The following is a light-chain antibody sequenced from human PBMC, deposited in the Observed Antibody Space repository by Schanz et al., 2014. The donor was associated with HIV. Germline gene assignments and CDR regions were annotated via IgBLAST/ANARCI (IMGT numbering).Light chain of an antibody. Sequence: QSVLTQPPSASGTPGQRVTISCSGSSSNVGSNTVNWYQHLPGTAPKLLMYANNQRASGVPDRFSGSGSGTSASLAITGLRSEDEADYYCSSYAGSNMKGVFGSGTKLTVL. CDR2: ANN. CDR3: SSYAGSNMKGV. V-gene: IGLV1-44*01. J-gene: IGLJ1*01. CDR1: SSNVGSNT.